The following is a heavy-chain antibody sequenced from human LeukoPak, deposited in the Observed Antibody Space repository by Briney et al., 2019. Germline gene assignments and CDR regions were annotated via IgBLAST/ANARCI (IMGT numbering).Heavy chain of an antibody. D-gene: IGHD6-19*01. CDR1: GFTFSSYG. J-gene: IGHJ4*02. Sequence: GGSLRLSCAASGFTFSSYGMHWVRQAPGKGLEWVAFIRYDGSNKYYADSVKGRFTISRGNSKNTLYLQMNSLRAEDTAVYYCAKDKKGLSSGWYPIDYWGQGTLVTVSS. CDR2: IRYDGSNK. V-gene: IGHV3-30*02. CDR3: AKDKKGLSSGWYPIDY.